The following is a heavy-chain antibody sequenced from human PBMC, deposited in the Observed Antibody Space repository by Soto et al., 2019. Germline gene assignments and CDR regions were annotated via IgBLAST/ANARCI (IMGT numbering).Heavy chain of an antibody. D-gene: IGHD6-19*01. CDR3: ARGRAEGGYSSGWYASYYYYMDV. CDR2: INHSGST. CDR1: GGSFSGYY. J-gene: IGHJ6*03. V-gene: IGHV4-34*01. Sequence: SETLSLTCAVYGGSFSGYYWSWIRQPPGKGLEWIGEINHSGSTNYNPSLKSRVTISVDTSKNQFSLKLSSVTAADTAVYYCARGRAEGGYSSGWYASYYYYMDVWGKGTTVTVSS.